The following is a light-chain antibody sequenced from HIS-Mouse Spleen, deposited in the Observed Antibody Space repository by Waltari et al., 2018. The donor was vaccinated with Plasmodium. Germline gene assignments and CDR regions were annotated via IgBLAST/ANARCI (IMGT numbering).Light chain of an antibody. Sequence: QSALTQPASVSGSPGQSITISCTGTSSDVGSYNLVSWYQQHPGKAPKLMIYEGRKRPSGFSNRFSGSKSGNTASLTISGLQAEDEADYSCCSYAGSSTWVFGGGTKLTVL. CDR1: SSDVGSYNL. J-gene: IGLJ3*02. CDR3: CSYAGSSTWV. V-gene: IGLV2-23*01. CDR2: EGR.